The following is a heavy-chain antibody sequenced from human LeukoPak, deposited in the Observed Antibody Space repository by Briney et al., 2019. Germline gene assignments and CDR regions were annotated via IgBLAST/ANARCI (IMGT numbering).Heavy chain of an antibody. CDR1: GFTFTTYA. CDR2: ISNSGDNT. V-gene: IGHV3-21*01. Sequence: GGSLRLSCAASGFTFTTYAMSWVRRAPGKGLEWLSTISNSGDNTYYADSVKGRFTISRDNAKNSLYLQMNSLRAEDTAVYYCARLNYYYGSGAFDYWGQGTLVTVSS. J-gene: IGHJ4*02. CDR3: ARLNYYYGSGAFDY. D-gene: IGHD3-10*01.